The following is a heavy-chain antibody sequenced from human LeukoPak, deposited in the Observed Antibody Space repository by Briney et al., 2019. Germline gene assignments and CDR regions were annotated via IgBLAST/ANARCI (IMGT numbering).Heavy chain of an antibody. CDR3: ARAPRPPPICSGGSCYSGGRYFDY. V-gene: IGHV4-34*01. J-gene: IGHJ4*02. Sequence: SETLSLTCAVYGGSFSGYYWSWIRQPPGKGLEWIGEINHSGSTNYNPSLKSRVTISVGTSKNQFSLKLSSVTAADTAVYYCARAPRPPPICSGGSCYSGGRYFDYWGQGTLVTVSS. CDR1: GGSFSGYY. CDR2: INHSGST. D-gene: IGHD2-15*01.